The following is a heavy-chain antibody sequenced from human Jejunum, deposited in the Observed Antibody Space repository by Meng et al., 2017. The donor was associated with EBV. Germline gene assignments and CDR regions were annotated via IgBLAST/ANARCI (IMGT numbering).Heavy chain of an antibody. Sequence: EGRLGESGGGVVQPGGALGLSCGATGYTFSRHAMSGVRQAPGKGLEWVSYISGSGGSTYYTGSVKGRFTISRDNSKDTLYLQMNSLRAEDTAVYYCTNSPSGEYLLDYWGQGTLVTVSS. V-gene: IGHV3-23*04. D-gene: IGHD2/OR15-2a*01. CDR2: ISGSGGST. J-gene: IGHJ4*02. CDR3: TNSPSGEYLLDY. CDR1: GYTFSRHA.